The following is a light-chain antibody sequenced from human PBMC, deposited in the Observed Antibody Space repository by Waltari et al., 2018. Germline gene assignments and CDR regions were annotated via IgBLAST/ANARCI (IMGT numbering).Light chain of an antibody. CDR1: SSDIGGYNR. V-gene: IGLV2-8*01. Sequence: QAALTQPPSMSGSPGQSVTISCTGTSSDIGGYNRVSWYQQYPGKAPKLMIYEVSQRPSGVSDRVSGSKSGNTASLTISGLQAEDEADYYCSSYAGRNTFVLFGGGTRLTVL. J-gene: IGLJ2*01. CDR2: EVS. CDR3: SSYAGRNTFVL.